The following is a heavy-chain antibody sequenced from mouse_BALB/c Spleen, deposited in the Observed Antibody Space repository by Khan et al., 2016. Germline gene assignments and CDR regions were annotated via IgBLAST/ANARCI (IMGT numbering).Heavy chain of an antibody. CDR2: ISYSGST. D-gene: IGHD1-2*01. V-gene: IGHV3-2*02. Sequence: EVQLQESGPGLVKPSQSLSLTCTVTGYSITSGYGWNWIRQFPGNKLEWMGYISYSGSTNYNPSLKSRTTITRDTSKNQFVLQLNSVTTEDTATYYCARTARIKYWGQGTTLTVSS. CDR1: GYSITSGYG. CDR3: ARTARIKY. J-gene: IGHJ2*01.